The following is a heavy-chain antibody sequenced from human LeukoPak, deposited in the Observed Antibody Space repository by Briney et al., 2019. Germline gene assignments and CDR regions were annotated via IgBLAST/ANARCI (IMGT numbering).Heavy chain of an antibody. J-gene: IGHJ4*02. CDR3: ARHEAQDFDY. Sequence: SETLSLTCTVSGGSISSSNYYWGWIRQPPGKGLEWIGSIYYSGTTYYSSSLKSRVIISVDTSKNQFSLKLSSVTATDTAVYYCARHEAQDFDYWGQGTLVTVSS. CDR1: GGSISSSNYY. V-gene: IGHV4-39*01. CDR2: IYYSGTT.